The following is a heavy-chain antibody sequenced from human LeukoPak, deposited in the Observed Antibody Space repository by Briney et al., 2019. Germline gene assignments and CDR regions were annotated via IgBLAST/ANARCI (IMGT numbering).Heavy chain of an antibody. D-gene: IGHD6-6*01. CDR1: GYTFTSYD. Sequence: ASVKVSCKASGYTFTSYDINWVRQATGQGLEWMGWMNPNSGGTNYAQKFQGRVTMTRDTSISTAYMELSRLRSDDTAVYYCARGKSIAAHYYFDYWGQGTLVTVSS. CDR2: MNPNSGGT. CDR3: ARGKSIAAHYYFDY. V-gene: IGHV1-2*02. J-gene: IGHJ4*02.